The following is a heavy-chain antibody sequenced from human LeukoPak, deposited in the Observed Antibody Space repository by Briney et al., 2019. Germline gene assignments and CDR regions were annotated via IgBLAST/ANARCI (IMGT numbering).Heavy chain of an antibody. Sequence: GGSLRLSCAASGFTFSSYSMNWVRQAPGKGLEWVSYISSSSSTIYYADSVKGRFTISRDNAKNSLYLQMNSLRAEDTAVYYCARGATWLLRYFDYWGQGTLVTVSS. D-gene: IGHD5-12*01. V-gene: IGHV3-48*01. CDR1: GFTFSSYS. J-gene: IGHJ4*02. CDR3: ARGATWLLRYFDY. CDR2: ISSSSSTI.